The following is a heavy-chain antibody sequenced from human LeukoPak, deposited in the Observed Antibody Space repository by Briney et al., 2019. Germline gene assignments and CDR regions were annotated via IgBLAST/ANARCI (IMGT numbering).Heavy chain of an antibody. CDR3: AKGNYGEKIDY. CDR1: GFTFSRHG. CDR2: ISASGGIT. V-gene: IGHV3-23*01. Sequence: GGSLRLSCVASGFTFSRHGMSWFRQAPGKGLEWVSGISASGGITYYADSVKGRFTMSRDNSKNTVYLQMNSLRAEDTAVYYCAKGNYGEKIDYWGQGTLVSVSS. D-gene: IGHD4-17*01. J-gene: IGHJ4*02.